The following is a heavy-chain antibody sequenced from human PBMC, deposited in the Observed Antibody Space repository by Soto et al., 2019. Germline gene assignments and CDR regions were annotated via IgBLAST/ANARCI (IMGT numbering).Heavy chain of an antibody. D-gene: IGHD4-17*01. Sequence: EVQLLESGGGLIQPGGSLRLSYTASGFTFINYAMNWVRQAPGKGLEWVSGTSGGGDVAFYADSVKGRFAISRDNSKNTLYLQMNSLRAEDTALYYCVKKSIGTVTNPVYWSFALWGRGTLVTVSS. J-gene: IGHJ2*01. V-gene: IGHV3-23*01. CDR2: TSGGGDVA. CDR1: GFTFINYA. CDR3: VKKSIGTVTNPVYWSFAL.